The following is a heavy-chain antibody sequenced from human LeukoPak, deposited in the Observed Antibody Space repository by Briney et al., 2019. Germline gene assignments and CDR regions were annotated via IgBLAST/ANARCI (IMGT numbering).Heavy chain of an antibody. V-gene: IGHV3-48*04. CDR3: AKHLWRDLVWFGEGYYFGY. Sequence: GGSLRLSCAASGFTFSSFFMNWVRQAPGKGLEWVSYISTSTTTMYYADSVKGRFTISRGNSKNTLYLQMNSLRAEDTAVYYCAKHLWRDLVWFGEGYYFGYWGQGALVTVSS. CDR1: GFTFSSFF. J-gene: IGHJ4*02. CDR2: ISTSTTTM. D-gene: IGHD3-10*01.